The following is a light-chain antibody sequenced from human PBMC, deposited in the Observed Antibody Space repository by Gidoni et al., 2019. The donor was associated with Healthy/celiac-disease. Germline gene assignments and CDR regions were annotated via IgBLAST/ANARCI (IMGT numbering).Light chain of an antibody. V-gene: IGLV4-69*01. CDR3: QTWGTGSWV. Sequence: QLVLTHSPSASVALGAPVKLTCTLSSAHSSDAIAWHQQQPEKGPRYLMKLNSDGSHSKGYGIPDRFSGSSSGTERYLTITSLQSEDEADYYCQTWGTGSWVFGGGTKLTVL. J-gene: IGLJ3*02. CDR2: LNSDGSH. CDR1: SAHSSDA.